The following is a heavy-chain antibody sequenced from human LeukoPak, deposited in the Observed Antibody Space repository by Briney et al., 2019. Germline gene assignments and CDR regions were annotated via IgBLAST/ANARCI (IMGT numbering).Heavy chain of an antibody. CDR1: GGSFSGYY. J-gene: IGHJ5*02. Sequence: SETLSLTCAVYGGSFSGYYWSWIRQPPGKGLEWIGEINHSGSTNYNPSLKSRVTISVDTSKNQFSLKLSSVTAADTAVYYCARGGVPAALTYNWFDPWGQGTLVTVSS. D-gene: IGHD2-2*01. CDR3: ARGGVPAALTYNWFDP. V-gene: IGHV4-34*01. CDR2: INHSGST.